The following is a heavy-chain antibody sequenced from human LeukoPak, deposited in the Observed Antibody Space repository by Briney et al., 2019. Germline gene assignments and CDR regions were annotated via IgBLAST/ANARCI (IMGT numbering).Heavy chain of an antibody. CDR1: GDSIGSSSYY. D-gene: IGHD5-18*01. CDR3: ARDTRGYRMTDL. Sequence: PSETLSLTCTVSGDSIGSSSYYCAWIRQPPGKGLEWIGSIYYSGSTYYNPSLKSRVTISIDTPKNQISLKLSSVTAADTAVYYCARDTRGYRMTDLWGQGTLVTVSS. V-gene: IGHV4-39*07. CDR2: IYYSGST. J-gene: IGHJ5*02.